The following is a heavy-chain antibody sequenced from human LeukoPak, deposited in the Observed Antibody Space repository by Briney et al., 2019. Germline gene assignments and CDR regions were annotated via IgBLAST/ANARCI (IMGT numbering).Heavy chain of an antibody. CDR2: IKQDGSEK. J-gene: IGHJ5*02. Sequence: AGGSLRLSRAASGFTFSSYWMSWVRQAPGKGLEWVANIKQDGSEKYYVDSVKGRFTISRDNAKNSLYLQMNSLRAEDTAVYYCASSGGSSRWFDPWGQGTLVTVSS. CDR3: ASSGGSSRWFDP. D-gene: IGHD2-15*01. CDR1: GFTFSSYW. V-gene: IGHV3-7*01.